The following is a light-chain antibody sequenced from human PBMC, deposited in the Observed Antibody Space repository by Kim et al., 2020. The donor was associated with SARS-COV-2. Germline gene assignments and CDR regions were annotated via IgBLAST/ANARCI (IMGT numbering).Light chain of an antibody. CDR2: YDS. CDR3: QVWDTDNDHYV. J-gene: IGLJ1*01. CDR1: RIGSKS. V-gene: IGLV3-21*04. Sequence: APGETARLTCGGNRIGSKSVHWYQQKPGQAPVLVIYYDSDRPSGIPERFSGSNCGNTATLTISSVEAGDEADYYCQVWDTDNDHYVFATGTKVTVL.